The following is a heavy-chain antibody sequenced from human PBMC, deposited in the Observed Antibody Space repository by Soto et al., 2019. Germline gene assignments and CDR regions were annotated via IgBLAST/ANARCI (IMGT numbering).Heavy chain of an antibody. Sequence: SETLSLTCAVSGYSISSGYYWGWIRQPPGKGLEWIGSIYHSGSTYYNPSPKSRVTISVDTSKNQFSLKLSSVTAADTAVYYCARDGSYFDYWGQGTLVTVSS. J-gene: IGHJ4*02. CDR3: ARDGSYFDY. CDR2: IYHSGST. CDR1: GYSISSGYY. D-gene: IGHD1-26*01. V-gene: IGHV4-38-2*02.